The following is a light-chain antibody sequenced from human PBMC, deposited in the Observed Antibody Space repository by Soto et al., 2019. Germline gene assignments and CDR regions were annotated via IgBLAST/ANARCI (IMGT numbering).Light chain of an antibody. CDR1: QTISSW. CDR3: QQYQTYAT. V-gene: IGKV1-5*03. J-gene: IGKJ5*01. Sequence: DIQMTQSPSTLSGSVGDRVTITCRASQTISSWLAWYQQKPGKAPKLLIYKASTLKSGVPSRFSGSGSGTEFTLTISSLQPDDFATYYCQQYQTYATFGQGTRLDI. CDR2: KAS.